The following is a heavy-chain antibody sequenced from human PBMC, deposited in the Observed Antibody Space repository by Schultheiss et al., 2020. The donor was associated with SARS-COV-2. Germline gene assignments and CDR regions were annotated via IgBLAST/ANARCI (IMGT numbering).Heavy chain of an antibody. V-gene: IGHV3-21*01. D-gene: IGHD6-19*01. CDR3: VRSSGRPDY. CDR1: GFIFSSHT. J-gene: IGHJ4*02. Sequence: GESLKISCAASGFIFSSHTMNLVRQAPGKGLEWVSSISSIGSDIYYAVSVKGRFTISRDNARNSLYLEMNSLRAEDTAVYYCVRSSGRPDYWGQGTQVTVSS. CDR2: ISSIGSDI.